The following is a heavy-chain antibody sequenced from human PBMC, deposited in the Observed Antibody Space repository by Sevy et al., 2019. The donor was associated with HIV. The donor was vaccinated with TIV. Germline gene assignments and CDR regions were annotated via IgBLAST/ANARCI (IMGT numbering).Heavy chain of an antibody. V-gene: IGHV3-23*01. D-gene: IGHD3-10*01. CDR3: AKGSGFGELLPYYFDY. CDR1: GFTFSNYA. Sequence: GGSLRLSCAASGFTFSNYAMSWVRQAPGKGLEWVSAISGSGGSTYYVDSVKGRFTISRDNSKSTLNLQMNSLRAEDTAVFYCAKGSGFGELLPYYFDYWGQGTLVTVSS. J-gene: IGHJ4*02. CDR2: ISGSGGST.